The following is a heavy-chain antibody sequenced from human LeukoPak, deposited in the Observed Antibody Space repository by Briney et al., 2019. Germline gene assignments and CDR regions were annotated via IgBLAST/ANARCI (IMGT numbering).Heavy chain of an antibody. V-gene: IGHV4-34*01. CDR1: GGSFSGYY. J-gene: IGHJ5*02. D-gene: IGHD4-11*01. CDR3: ARGGFYSNYGMDWFDP. CDR2: INHSGST. Sequence: SETLSLTCAVYGGSFSGYYWSWIRQPPGEGLEWIGEINHSGSTNYNPSLKSRVTISVDTSKNQFSLKLSSVTAADTAVYYCARGGFYSNYGMDWFDPWGQGTLVTVSS.